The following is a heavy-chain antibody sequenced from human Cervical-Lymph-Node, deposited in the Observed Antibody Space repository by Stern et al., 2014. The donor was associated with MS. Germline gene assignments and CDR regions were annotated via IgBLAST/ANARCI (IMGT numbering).Heavy chain of an antibody. CDR2: IYNSGST. V-gene: IGHV4-59*01. CDR1: GDSITTYY. D-gene: IGHD3-22*01. J-gene: IGHJ5*02. Sequence: QLQLQESGPGLVKPSETLSLTCTVSGDSITTYYWNWIRQSPGKGLEWIGNIYNSGSTTYNPSLKSRVTISIDTSKNQFSLKLSSVTPADTAVYYCARDRHYYDSSGYLRRDNCFDPWGQGTLVTVSS. CDR3: ARDRHYYDSSGYLRRDNCFDP.